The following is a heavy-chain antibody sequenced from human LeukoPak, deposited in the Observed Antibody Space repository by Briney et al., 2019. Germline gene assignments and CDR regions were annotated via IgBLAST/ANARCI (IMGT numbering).Heavy chain of an antibody. CDR1: GGSISSYC. CDR2: IYYSGST. CDR3: ARLQHYYYGMDV. Sequence: SETLSLTCTVSGGSISSYCWSWIRQPPGKGLEWIGYIYYSGSTNYPPSLKRRVTISVDTSKNQFSLKLSSVTAADAAVYYCARLQHYYYGMDVRRQRTTVTVSS. J-gene: IGHJ6*02. V-gene: IGHV4-59*08.